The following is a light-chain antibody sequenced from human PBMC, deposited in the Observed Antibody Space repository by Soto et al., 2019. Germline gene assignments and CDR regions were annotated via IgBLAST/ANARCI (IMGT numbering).Light chain of an antibody. CDR1: MRDVGAYNL. CDR2: EVR. V-gene: IGLV2-14*01. Sequence: QSALTQPASVSGSAGQSITISCSGTMRDVGAYNLVSWYQQHPGTPPKLIIYEVRNRPSGMSSRFSGSRYGNTASLTISGLQSEDEGDYYCSAYTARSTLVFGGGTKLPVL. J-gene: IGLJ3*02. CDR3: SAYTARSTLV.